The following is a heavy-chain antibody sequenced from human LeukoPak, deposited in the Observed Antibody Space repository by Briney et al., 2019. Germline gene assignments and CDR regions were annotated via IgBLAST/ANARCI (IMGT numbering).Heavy chain of an antibody. CDR1: GYTFTSYD. V-gene: IGHV1-8*01. Sequence: ASVKVSCKASGYTFTSYDINWVRQATGQGLEWMGWMNPNSGNTGYPQKFQGRVTMTRNTSISAAYMELSSLRSEDTAVYYCARQGSSSWYYYYMDVWGKGTTVTVSS. CDR2: MNPNSGNT. CDR3: ARQGSSSWYYYYMDV. J-gene: IGHJ6*03. D-gene: IGHD6-13*01.